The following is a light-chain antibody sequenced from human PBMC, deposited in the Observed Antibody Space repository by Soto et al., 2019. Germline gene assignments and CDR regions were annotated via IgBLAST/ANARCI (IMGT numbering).Light chain of an antibody. CDR1: SSDVGSYNL. Sequence: QSALTQPASVSGSPGQSITIYCTGTSSDVGSYNLVSWYQQHPGKAPKLMIYEGSKRPSGVSNRFSGSKSGNTASLTISGLQAEDEADYYCCSYAGSSTFVVFGTGTKLTVL. CDR3: CSYAGSSTFVV. J-gene: IGLJ1*01. CDR2: EGS. V-gene: IGLV2-23*03.